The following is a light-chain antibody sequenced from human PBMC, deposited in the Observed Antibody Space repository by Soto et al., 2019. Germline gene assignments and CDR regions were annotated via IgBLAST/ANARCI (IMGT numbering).Light chain of an antibody. CDR3: HMWDSSTVV. V-gene: IGLV3-9*01. J-gene: IGLJ3*02. CDR2: RDT. Sequence: SYELTQPLSVSVALGQTARVTCGGNNIGSKNVHWYQQKPGQAPVLVIYRDTYRPSGIPERFSGSNSGNTATLTISRAQGGDEADYYCHMWDSSTVVCGGGTTLPVL. CDR1: NIGSKN.